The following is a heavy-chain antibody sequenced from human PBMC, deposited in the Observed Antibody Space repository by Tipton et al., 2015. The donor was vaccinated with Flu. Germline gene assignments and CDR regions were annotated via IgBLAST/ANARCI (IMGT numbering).Heavy chain of an antibody. CDR2: INHSGGT. J-gene: IGHJ5*02. CDR3: AKSALGYYFSGTRGSWFDP. Sequence: TLSLTCAVFGESFSGYYGSWIRRSPGKGLEWLGEINHSGGTNYNPSLKSRVTISLDTSKNQFSLKMNSVTAADTGVYYCAKSALGYYFSGTRGSWFDPWGQGTPVTVSS. V-gene: IGHV4-34*01. D-gene: IGHD3-10*01. CDR1: GESFSGYY.